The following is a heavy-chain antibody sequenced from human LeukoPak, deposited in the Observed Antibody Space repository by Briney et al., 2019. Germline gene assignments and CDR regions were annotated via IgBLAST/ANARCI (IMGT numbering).Heavy chain of an antibody. CDR3: ARVAEAAAFDS. Sequence: GGSLRLSCAASGFTFSSYWMHWVRQAPGKGLVWVSRINSDGSSTSYADSVKGRFTISRDNAKNTLYLQMNSLRAEDTAVYYCARVAEAAAFDSWGQGTLVTVSS. V-gene: IGHV3-74*01. J-gene: IGHJ4*02. D-gene: IGHD6-13*01. CDR2: INSDGSST. CDR1: GFTFSSYW.